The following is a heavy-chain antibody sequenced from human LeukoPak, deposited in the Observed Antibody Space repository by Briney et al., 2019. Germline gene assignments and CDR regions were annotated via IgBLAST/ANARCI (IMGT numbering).Heavy chain of an antibody. Sequence: SETLSLTCTVAGGSISNYFWSWIRQPPGKGLEWVGHVFYNGSTNYNPSLKSRVTVSVDTSKNQFSLKLSSVTAADTAVYYCARGHSYYGSGSYYWAFDIWGQGTMVTVSS. D-gene: IGHD3-10*01. V-gene: IGHV4-59*12. CDR2: VFYNGST. CDR1: GGSISNYF. CDR3: ARGHSYYGSGSYYWAFDI. J-gene: IGHJ3*02.